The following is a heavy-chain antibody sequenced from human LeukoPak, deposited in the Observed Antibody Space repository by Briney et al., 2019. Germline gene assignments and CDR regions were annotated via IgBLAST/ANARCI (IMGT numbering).Heavy chain of an antibody. J-gene: IGHJ5*02. CDR1: GGSISSYY. CDR3: ARESPAPGRWFDP. CDR2: IYYSGST. Sequence: SETLSLTCTVSGGSISSYYWSWIRQPPGKGLEWIGYIYYSGSTNYNPSLKSRVTISVDTSKNQFSLKLSSVTAADTAVYYCARESPAPGRWFDPWGKGTLVTVSS. V-gene: IGHV4-59*01.